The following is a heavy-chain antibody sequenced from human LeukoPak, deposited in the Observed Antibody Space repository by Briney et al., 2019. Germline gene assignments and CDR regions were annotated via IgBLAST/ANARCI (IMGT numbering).Heavy chain of an antibody. J-gene: IGHJ4*02. V-gene: IGHV3-23*01. CDR2: ISGSGGST. D-gene: IGHD3-9*01. CDR1: GFPFSSYA. Sequence: HPGGSLRLSCAASGFPFSSYAMSWVRQAPGKGLEWVSAISGSGGSTFYADSVKGRFTISRDNSKNTLYLQMNSLRAEDTAVYYRAKLDVYDILTGYYKGIEYWGQGTLVTVSS. CDR3: AKLDVYDILTGYYKGIEY.